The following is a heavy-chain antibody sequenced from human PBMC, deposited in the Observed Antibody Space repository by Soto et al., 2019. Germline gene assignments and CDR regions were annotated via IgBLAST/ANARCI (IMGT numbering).Heavy chain of an antibody. CDR1: GFTFFTSA. D-gene: IGHD2-21*01. Sequence: GASVKISCKASGFTFFTSAIQWVRQACGQRLEWMGWIVVGSGNTNYAQKFQERVTITRDMSTNTAYMELTSLRSEDTAVYYCAADPYCGGDCYFDYWGQGTMVTVSS. J-gene: IGHJ4*02. CDR2: IVVGSGNT. CDR3: AADPYCGGDCYFDY. V-gene: IGHV1-58*02.